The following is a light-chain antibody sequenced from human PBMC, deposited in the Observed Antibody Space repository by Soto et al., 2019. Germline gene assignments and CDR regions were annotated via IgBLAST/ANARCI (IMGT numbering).Light chain of an antibody. CDR2: SNN. J-gene: IGLJ2*01. V-gene: IGLV1-44*01. Sequence: QPVLTQPPSASGTPGQRVTISCSGSSSNIGSNTVNWYQQLPGTAPKLLIYSNNQRPSGVPDRFSGSKSGTSASLAISGLKSEDEADYYCAAWDDSLNGGVFGGGTKLTVL. CDR1: SSNIGSNT. CDR3: AAWDDSLNGGV.